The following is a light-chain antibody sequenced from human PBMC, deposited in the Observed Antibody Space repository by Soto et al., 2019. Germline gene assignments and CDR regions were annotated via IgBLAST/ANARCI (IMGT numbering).Light chain of an antibody. CDR2: SNN. CDR1: RSNIGSNA. CDR3: AVWDDSLNGPV. J-gene: IGLJ3*02. V-gene: IGLV1-44*01. Sequence: QSVLTQPPSASATPGQRVTITCSGSRSNIGSNAVSWYQKLPGTTPKLLIYSNNQRPSGVPDRFSDSKSGTSASLAIRGLQPEDEGEYFCAVWDDSLNGPVFGGGTKLTVL.